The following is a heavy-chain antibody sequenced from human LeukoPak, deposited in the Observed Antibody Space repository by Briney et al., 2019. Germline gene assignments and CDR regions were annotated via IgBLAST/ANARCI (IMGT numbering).Heavy chain of an antibody. V-gene: IGHV4-34*01. CDR1: GGSFSGYY. CDR3: ARGTGSWFDP. J-gene: IGHJ5*02. D-gene: IGHD1-1*01. Sequence: SETLSLTCAVYGGSFSGYYWSWIRQPPGKGLEWIGEINHSGSTNYNPSLKSRVTISVDTSKNQFSLKLSSVTAADTAVYYCARGTGSWFDPWGQGTLVTVSS. CDR2: INHSGST.